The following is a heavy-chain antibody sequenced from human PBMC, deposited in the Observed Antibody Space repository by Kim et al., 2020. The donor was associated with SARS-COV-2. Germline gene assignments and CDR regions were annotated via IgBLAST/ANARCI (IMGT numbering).Heavy chain of an antibody. J-gene: IGHJ4*02. D-gene: IGHD6-19*01. Sequence: GGSLRLSCAASGFTFSSYGMHWVRQAPGKGLEWVAVIWYDGSNKYYADSVKGRFTISRDNSKNTLYLQMNSLRAEDTAVYYCARDIAVAGHPFDYWGQGTLVTVSS. CDR3: ARDIAVAGHPFDY. V-gene: IGHV3-33*01. CDR2: IWYDGSNK. CDR1: GFTFSSYG.